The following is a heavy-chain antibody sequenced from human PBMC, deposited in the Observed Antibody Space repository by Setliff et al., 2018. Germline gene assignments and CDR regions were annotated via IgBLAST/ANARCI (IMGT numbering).Heavy chain of an antibody. CDR2: INHSGST. CDR1: GGSFSDYY. D-gene: IGHD2-21*02. J-gene: IGHJ6*02. Sequence: PSETLSLTCTVYGGSFSDYYWGWVRQPPGKGLEWIGEINHSGSTNYIPSLKSRLTISVDTSKNQFSLKLSSVTAADTAVYYCAKANAMVVTSHSYGMDVWGQGTTVTVSS. V-gene: IGHV4-34*01. CDR3: AKANAMVVTSHSYGMDV.